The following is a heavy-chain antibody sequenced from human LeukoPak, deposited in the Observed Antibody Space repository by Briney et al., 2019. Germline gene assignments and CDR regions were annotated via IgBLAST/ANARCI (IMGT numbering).Heavy chain of an antibody. CDR3: ARDMYTYDYVWGSYRYFDY. Sequence: GALRLSCAASGFTFSDYYMSWIRQAPGKGLEWVSYISSSGTTIYYAGSVKGRFTISRDNAKNSLYLQMNSLRAEDTAVYYCARDMYTYDYVWGSYRYFDYWGQGTLVTVSS. V-gene: IGHV3-11*01. CDR1: GFTFSDYY. CDR2: ISSSGTTI. D-gene: IGHD3-16*02. J-gene: IGHJ4*02.